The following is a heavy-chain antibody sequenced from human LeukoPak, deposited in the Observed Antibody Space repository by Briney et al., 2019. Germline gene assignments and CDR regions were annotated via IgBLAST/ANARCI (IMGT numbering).Heavy chain of an antibody. CDR2: IYTSGST. D-gene: IGHD4-11*01. J-gene: IGHJ6*03. V-gene: IGHV4-39*07. CDR3: ARGDTVTDGSGYYYYYMDV. CDR1: GDSISSSSYY. Sequence: PSETLSLTCTVSGDSISSSSYYWTWIRQPPGKGLEWIGRIYTSGSTNYNPSLKSRVTMSVDTSKNQFSLKLSSVTAADTAVYYCARGDTVTDGSGYYYYYMDVWGKGTTVTVSS.